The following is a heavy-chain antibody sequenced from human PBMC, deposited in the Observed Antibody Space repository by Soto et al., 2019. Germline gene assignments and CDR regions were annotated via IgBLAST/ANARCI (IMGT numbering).Heavy chain of an antibody. D-gene: IGHD6-13*01. J-gene: IGHJ4*02. CDR3: AKAGSSSWYYFDY. V-gene: IGHV3-23*01. CDR1: GFTFSSYA. Sequence: EVQLLESGGGLVQPGGSLRLSCAASGFTFSSYAMSWVRQAPGKGLEWVSAISGSGGSTYYADSVKGRFTISRDNSKNTLYLQMNSLRAEDTAVCYCAKAGSSSWYYFDYWGQGTLVTVSS. CDR2: ISGSGGST.